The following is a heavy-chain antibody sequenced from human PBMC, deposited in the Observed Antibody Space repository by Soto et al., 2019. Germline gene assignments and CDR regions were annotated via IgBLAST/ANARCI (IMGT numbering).Heavy chain of an antibody. CDR1: GGTFSSYT. CDR3: ARDARSSFDWFDP. Sequence: QVQLVQSGAEVKKPGSSVKVSCKASGGTFSSYTISWVRQAPGQRLEWMGRIIPILGIANYAQKFQGRVTITADKSSSTAYMELSSRRSEDTAVYYCARDARSSFDWFDPWGQGTLVNVSS. J-gene: IGHJ5*02. V-gene: IGHV1-69*08. CDR2: IIPILGIA.